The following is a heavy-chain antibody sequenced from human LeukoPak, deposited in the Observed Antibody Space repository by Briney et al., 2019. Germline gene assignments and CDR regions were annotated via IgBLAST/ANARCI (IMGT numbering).Heavy chain of an antibody. CDR2: IYTIWST. J-gene: IGHJ5*02. D-gene: IGHD6-25*01. V-gene: IGHV4-61*02. CDR1: GGSISSGIYY. CDR3: ARLGIAARGSSWFDP. Sequence: SETLSLICTVSGGSISSGIYYWSWPRQPAGKGLEWIGRIYTIWSTNYNPSLKRRVTMSVDTSQHQFSLKLRSVTAADTAVYYCARLGIAARGSSWFDPWGEGTLVTVSS.